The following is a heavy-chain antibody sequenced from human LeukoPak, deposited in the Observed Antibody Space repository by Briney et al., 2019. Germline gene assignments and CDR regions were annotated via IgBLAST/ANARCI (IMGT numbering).Heavy chain of an antibody. D-gene: IGHD1-1*01. CDR2: ISAYNGHT. CDR1: GYTFINYG. V-gene: IGHV1-18*01. CDR3: ARDTAGEGATLASGDY. Sequence: ASVKVSCKTSGYTFINYGISWVRQAPGQGLEWMGWISAYNGHTNYAQNLQGRVTMTTETSTSTAYMELRSLRSDDTAIYYCARDTAGEGATLASGDYWGQGTPVTVSS. J-gene: IGHJ4*02.